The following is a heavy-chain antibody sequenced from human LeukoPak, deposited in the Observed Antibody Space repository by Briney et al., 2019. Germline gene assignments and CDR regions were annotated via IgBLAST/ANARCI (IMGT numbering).Heavy chain of an antibody. V-gene: IGHV1-2*02. CDR2: INPNSGDT. J-gene: IGHJ4*02. CDR3: ARDYSSSIY. D-gene: IGHD6-6*01. Sequence: ASVKVSCKASGYTFTVYYMYCMRQAPGQGLEWMGWINPNSGDTNYAQKLQGRVTMTSDTSISTAYMELTRLRSDDTAMYYCARDYSSSIYWGQGTLVTVSS. CDR1: GYTFTVYY.